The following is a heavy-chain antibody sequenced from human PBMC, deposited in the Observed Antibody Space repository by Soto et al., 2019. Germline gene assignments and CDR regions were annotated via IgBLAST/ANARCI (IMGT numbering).Heavy chain of an antibody. CDR1: GGSITSTY. J-gene: IGHJ4*02. V-gene: IGHV4-59*12. Sequence: QVQLQESGPGLVRPSETLSLTCTVSGGSITSTYWSWIRQPPGRGLESIGYIYSTGITNYNPSLKSRVTISLDTSKNQLPLDLTSVTAADTAMYFCASDPRRLPYWGQGILVAVSS. D-gene: IGHD1-1*01. CDR3: ASDPRRLPY. CDR2: IYSTGIT.